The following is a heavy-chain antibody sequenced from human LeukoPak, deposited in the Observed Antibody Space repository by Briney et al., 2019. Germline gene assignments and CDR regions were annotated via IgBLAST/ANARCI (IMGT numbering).Heavy chain of an antibody. CDR3: TVHSTGSNY. V-gene: IGHV3-73*01. CDR1: GFTFSGSA. D-gene: IGHD2-15*01. J-gene: IGHJ4*02. Sequence: GGSLKLSCAASGFTFSGSAMPWVRQASGKGLEWVGRIRSKANSYATAYAASVKGRFTISRDDSKNTAYLQMNSLKTEDTAVYYCTVHSTGSNYWGQGTLVTVSS. CDR2: IRSKANSYAT.